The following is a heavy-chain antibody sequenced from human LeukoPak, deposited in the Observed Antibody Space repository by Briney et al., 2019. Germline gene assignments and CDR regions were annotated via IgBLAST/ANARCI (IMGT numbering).Heavy chain of an antibody. V-gene: IGHV4-4*09. J-gene: IGHJ4*02. CDR3: ARFSGRYWDY. D-gene: IGHD1-26*01. CDR1: GGPISNYY. CDR2: IYSSGSA. Sequence: SETLYLTCTVSGGPISNYYWSWIRQPPGKGLEWIGYIYSSGSARYNASLKSRVTISLDTSKSQFSLKLSSVTAADTAVCYCARFSGRYWDYWGQGTLVTVSS.